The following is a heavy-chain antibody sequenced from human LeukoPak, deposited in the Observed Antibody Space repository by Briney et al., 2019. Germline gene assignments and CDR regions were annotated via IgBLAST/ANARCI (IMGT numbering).Heavy chain of an antibody. V-gene: IGHV4-34*01. D-gene: IGHD6-13*01. CDR3: ARVGAAAGPPFNWFDP. CDR1: GASISGFY. J-gene: IGHJ5*02. Sequence: SETLSLTCTVSGASISGFYWSWIRQPPGEGLEWIGEINHSGSTNYNPSLKSRVTISVDTSKNQFSLKLSSVTAADTAVYYCARVGAAAGPPFNWFDPWGQGTLVTVSS. CDR2: INHSGST.